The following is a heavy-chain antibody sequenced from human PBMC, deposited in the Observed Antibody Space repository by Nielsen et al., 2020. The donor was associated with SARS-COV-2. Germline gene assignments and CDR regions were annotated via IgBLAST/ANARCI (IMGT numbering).Heavy chain of an antibody. CDR2: IKQDGSEK. V-gene: IGHV3-7*03. Sequence: GESLKISCAASGFTFSNYAMSWVRQAPGKGLEWVANIKQDGSEKYYVDSVKGRFTISRDNAKNSLYLQMNSLRAEDTAVYYCARDSQWLVTGYYYGMDVWGQRTTVTVSS. CDR1: GFTFSNYA. D-gene: IGHD6-19*01. CDR3: ARDSQWLVTGYYYGMDV. J-gene: IGHJ6*02.